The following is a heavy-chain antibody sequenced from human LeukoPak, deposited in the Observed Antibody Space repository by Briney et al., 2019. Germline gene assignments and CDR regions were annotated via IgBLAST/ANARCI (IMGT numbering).Heavy chain of an antibody. CDR3: AREYEGLLYY. CDR1: GDSVSSNSAA. Sequence: SQTLSLTCAISGDSVSSNSAAWNSIRQSPSRGLEWLGRTYNRSKWYNESAVSVKSRITINPDTSKKQFSLQLNAVTAEYTAVYYCAREYEGLLYYWGQGTLVTVSS. CDR2: TYNRSKWYN. J-gene: IGHJ4*02. V-gene: IGHV6-1*01. D-gene: IGHD3-16*01.